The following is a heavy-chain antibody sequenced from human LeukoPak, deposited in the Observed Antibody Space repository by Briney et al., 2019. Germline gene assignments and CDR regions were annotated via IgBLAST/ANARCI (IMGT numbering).Heavy chain of an antibody. J-gene: IGHJ4*02. CDR3: ARAGSTSYIDY. CDR1: GYTFTSYY. D-gene: IGHD2-2*01. Sequence: ASVKVSCKASGYTFTSYYMHWVRQAPGQGLEWMGIIDPSGGSTSYAQKLQGRLTMTRDMSTSTVYMEMSSLRSEDTAVYYCARAGSTSYIDYWGQGTLVTVSS. CDR2: IDPSGGST. V-gene: IGHV1-46*01.